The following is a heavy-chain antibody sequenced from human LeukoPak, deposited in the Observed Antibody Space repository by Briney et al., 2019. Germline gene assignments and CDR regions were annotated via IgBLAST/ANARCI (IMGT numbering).Heavy chain of an antibody. CDR2: IKQDGSEK. Sequence: QSGGSLRLSCAASGFTFSSYWMSWVRQAPGKGLEWVANIKQDGSEKYYVDSVKGRFTISRDNAKNSLYLQMNSLRAEDTAVCYCAREKNDYGDAFDYWGQGTLVTVSS. J-gene: IGHJ4*02. CDR3: AREKNDYGDAFDY. CDR1: GFTFSSYW. V-gene: IGHV3-7*01. D-gene: IGHD4-17*01.